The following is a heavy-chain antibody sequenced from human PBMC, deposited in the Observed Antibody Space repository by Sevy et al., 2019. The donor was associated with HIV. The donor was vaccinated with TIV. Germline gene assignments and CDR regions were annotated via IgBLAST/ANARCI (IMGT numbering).Heavy chain of an antibody. Sequence: GESLKISCKGSGYRFTDYWIVWVRQMPGKGLEWMGIIYPGDSDTTYSPSFQGQVTISVDKSISTAYLQWRSLKASDTAIFYCTLGARGTLPSYYYYPMDVWGQGTTVTVSS. D-gene: IGHD1-1*01. CDR3: TLGARGTLPSYYYYPMDV. CDR2: IYPGDSDT. J-gene: IGHJ6*02. V-gene: IGHV5-51*01. CDR1: GYRFTDYW.